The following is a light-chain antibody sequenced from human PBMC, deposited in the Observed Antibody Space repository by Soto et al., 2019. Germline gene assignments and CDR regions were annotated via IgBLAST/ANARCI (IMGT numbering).Light chain of an antibody. CDR1: SSDIGGYKY. V-gene: IGLV2-14*03. CDR3: CSYTSSTSLI. CDR2: DVN. Sequence: QSALTQPASVSGSPGQSITISCTGTSSDIGGYKYVSWYQQHPGKVPKLLIFDVNNRPSGVCDRVSGSKSGNTASLTITGPQAEDEAEYYCCSYTSSTSLIFGDGTKLTVL. J-gene: IGLJ2*01.